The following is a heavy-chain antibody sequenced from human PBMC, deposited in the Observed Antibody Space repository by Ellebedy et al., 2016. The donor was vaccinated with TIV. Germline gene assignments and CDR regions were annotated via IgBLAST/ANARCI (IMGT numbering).Heavy chain of an antibody. D-gene: IGHD5-12*01. CDR1: GGTISSTNYY. V-gene: IGHV4-39*07. J-gene: IGHJ4*02. Sequence: SETLSLXXNVSGGTISSTNYYWGWIRQSPEKGLEWIGSIYHSGSTYYNPSLKSRLTISLDTTKNQFSLRLDSVTAADTAVYYRASSPSGYEIPYWGQGTLVTVSS. CDR3: ASSPSGYEIPY. CDR2: IYHSGST.